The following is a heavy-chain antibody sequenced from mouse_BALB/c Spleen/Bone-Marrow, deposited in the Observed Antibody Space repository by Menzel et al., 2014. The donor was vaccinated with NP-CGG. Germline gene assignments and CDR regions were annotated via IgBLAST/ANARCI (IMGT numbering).Heavy chain of an antibody. V-gene: IGHV5-6*01. CDR2: ISSGGSST. J-gene: IGHJ2*01. CDR3: TRRPLQANSYFDC. CDR1: GFTFSSYG. Sequence: EVQLVESGGDSVKPGGSLKLSCVASGFTFSSYGMSWVRQTPDKRLEWVATISSGGSSTYYPASVKGRFTISRDNAKSTLYLQMSSLNSEDTAMYYCTRRPLQANSYFDCWGQGTTLTVSS. D-gene: IGHD3-2*02.